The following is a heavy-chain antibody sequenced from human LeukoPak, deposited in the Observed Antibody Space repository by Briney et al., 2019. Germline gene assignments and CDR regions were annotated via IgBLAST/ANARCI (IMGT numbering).Heavy chain of an antibody. CDR2: IYWDDDK. J-gene: IGHJ5*02. CDR1: GFSLSTSGVG. V-gene: IGHV2-5*02. CDR3: AHRMNDSSGYRWFDP. Sequence: SGPTLFKPTQPLTLTCTFSGFSLSTSGVGVGWIRQPPGKALEWLALIYWDDDKRYSPSLKSRLTITKDTSKNQVVLSMTNMDPVDTATYYCAHRMNDSSGYRWFDPWGQGTLVTVSS. D-gene: IGHD3-22*01.